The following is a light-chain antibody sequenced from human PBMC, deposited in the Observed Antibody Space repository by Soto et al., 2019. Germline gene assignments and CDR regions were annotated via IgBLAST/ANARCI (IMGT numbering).Light chain of an antibody. CDR2: DAS. CDR3: QQYNDYWT. J-gene: IGKJ1*01. V-gene: IGKV1-5*01. Sequence: DIQMTQSPSTLSASVGARVVITCRASQSITTWLAWYQQKPGKAPKLVIYDASSLESGVPSRFSGSGSGTEFTLTISSLQPDDFATYYCQQYNDYWTFGQGTTVDIK. CDR1: QSITTW.